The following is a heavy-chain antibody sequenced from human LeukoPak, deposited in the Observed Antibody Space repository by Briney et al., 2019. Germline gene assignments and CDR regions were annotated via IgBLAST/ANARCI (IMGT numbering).Heavy chain of an antibody. CDR3: ARGTGYSSSWLDY. D-gene: IGHD6-13*01. CDR1: GGSISSYY. CDR2: IYYSGST. Sequence: PSETLSLTCTVSGGSISSYYWSWIRQPPGKGLEWIGYIYYSGSTNYNPSLKSRVTISVDTSKNQFSLKLSPVTAADTAVYYCARGTGYSSSWLDYWGQGTLVTVSS. J-gene: IGHJ4*02. V-gene: IGHV4-59*08.